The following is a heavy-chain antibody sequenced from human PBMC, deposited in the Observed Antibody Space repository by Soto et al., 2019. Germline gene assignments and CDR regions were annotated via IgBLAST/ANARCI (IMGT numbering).Heavy chain of an antibody. CDR2: ISDTGRTI. CDR3: AGFQEGNILGLGWIDP. Sequence: GGSLRLSCVASGVDFRGSYMNWVRQAPGKGLEWISYISDTGRTIHYADPVKGRFVISRDNSQDSLYLQMNDLRPDDTAVYYCAGFQEGNILGLGWIDPWGQGTRVTVPQ. V-gene: IGHV3-11*01. J-gene: IGHJ5*02. CDR1: GVDFRGSY. D-gene: IGHD4-4*01.